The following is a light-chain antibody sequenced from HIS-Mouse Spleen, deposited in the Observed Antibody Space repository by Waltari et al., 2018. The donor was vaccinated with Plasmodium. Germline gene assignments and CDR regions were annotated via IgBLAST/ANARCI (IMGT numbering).Light chain of an antibody. CDR3: QQYNNWSFT. V-gene: IGKV3-15*01. Sequence: EIVMTQSPATLSVSPGERATLSCRASQRVSNNLAWYQQKPGQAPRRLIYGASTRSTGMSACASGRGSGSEFTLTISSLQSEDVAVYYCQQYNNWSFTFGPGTKVDIK. CDR1: QRVSNN. J-gene: IGKJ3*01. CDR2: GAS.